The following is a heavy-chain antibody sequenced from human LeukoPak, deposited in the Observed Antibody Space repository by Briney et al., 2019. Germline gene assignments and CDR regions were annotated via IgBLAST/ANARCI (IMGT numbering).Heavy chain of an antibody. CDR2: IYYSGST. Sequence: SESLSLTCTVSVGSMSSRCYCWSWIRPHPGKGLEWIGYIYYSGSTYYNPSLKSRVTISVDTSKNQFSLKLSSVTAADTAVYYCARDQMGLVFPYGMDVWGQGTTVTVSS. J-gene: IGHJ6*02. CDR1: VGSMSSRCYC. V-gene: IGHV4-31*03. CDR3: ARDQMGLVFPYGMDV. D-gene: IGHD2-21*01.